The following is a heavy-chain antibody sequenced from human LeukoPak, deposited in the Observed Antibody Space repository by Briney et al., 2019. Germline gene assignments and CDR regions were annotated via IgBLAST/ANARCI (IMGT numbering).Heavy chain of an antibody. D-gene: IGHD4-23*01. Sequence: SVKVSCKASGGTFSSYAISWVRQAPGQGLEWMGGIIPIFGTANYAQKFQGRVTITADESTSTAYMELSSLRSEDTAVYYCARDKRGDYGGELPSGAFDIWGQGTMVTVSS. J-gene: IGHJ3*02. V-gene: IGHV1-69*13. CDR3: ARDKRGDYGGELPSGAFDI. CDR2: IIPIFGTA. CDR1: GGTFSSYA.